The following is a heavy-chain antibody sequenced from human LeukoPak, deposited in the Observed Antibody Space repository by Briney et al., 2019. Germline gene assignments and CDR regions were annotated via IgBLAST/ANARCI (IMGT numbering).Heavy chain of an antibody. Sequence: ASVKVSCKASGYTFSGYYMHWVRQAPGQGLEWVGWINPNSGGTNYAQKFQGRVTMTRDTSISTAYMELSRLRSDDTAVYYCARGATYYDFWSGYNYPCDWGQGTLVTVSS. V-gene: IGHV1-2*02. CDR3: ARGATYYDFWSGYNYPCD. CDR2: INPNSGGT. D-gene: IGHD3-3*01. J-gene: IGHJ4*02. CDR1: GYTFSGYY.